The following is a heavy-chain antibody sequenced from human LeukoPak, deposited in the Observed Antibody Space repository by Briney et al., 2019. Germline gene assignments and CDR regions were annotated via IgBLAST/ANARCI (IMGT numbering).Heavy chain of an antibody. CDR2: ISAYNGNT. V-gene: IGHV1-18*01. Sequence: ASVKLSCKASGYTFTSYGISWVRQAPGQGLEWMGCISAYNGNTNYAQKLQGRVTMTTDTSTRTAYMELRSLRSDDTAAYYCARDYCSGGSCYSGHYYYYGMDVWGQGTTVTVSS. CDR3: ARDYCSGGSCYSGHYYYYGMDV. CDR1: GYTFTSYG. D-gene: IGHD2-15*01. J-gene: IGHJ6*02.